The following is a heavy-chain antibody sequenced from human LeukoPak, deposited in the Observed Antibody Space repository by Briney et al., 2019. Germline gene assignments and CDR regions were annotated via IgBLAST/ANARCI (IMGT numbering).Heavy chain of an antibody. CDR3: TRGYSYGQYYYYMDV. Sequence: SETLSLTCTVSGGSISSYYWRWIRQPPGKGLEWIGYIYYSGSTNYNPSLKSRVTISVDTSKNQFSLKLSSVTAADTAVYYCTRGYSYGQYYYYMDVWGKGTTVTVSS. CDR1: GGSISSYY. V-gene: IGHV4-59*01. CDR2: IYYSGST. D-gene: IGHD5-18*01. J-gene: IGHJ6*03.